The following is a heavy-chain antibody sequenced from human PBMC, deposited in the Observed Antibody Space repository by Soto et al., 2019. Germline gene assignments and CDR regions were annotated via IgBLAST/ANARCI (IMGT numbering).Heavy chain of an antibody. Sequence: SATLSLTCTVSGGSISTRSSYWGWIRQPPGKGLEWIGNINYSGNNNYNPSLKSRVTISVDTSKNQFSLNLSSVAAADTAVYYCARGVDYSNRKGIDYWGQGTLVTVSS. CDR1: GGSISTRSSY. J-gene: IGHJ4*02. CDR3: ARGVDYSNRKGIDY. D-gene: IGHD4-4*01. CDR2: INYSGNN. V-gene: IGHV4-39*07.